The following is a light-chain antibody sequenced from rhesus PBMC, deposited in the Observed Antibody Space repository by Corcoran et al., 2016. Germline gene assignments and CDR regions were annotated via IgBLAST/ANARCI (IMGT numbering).Light chain of an antibody. J-gene: IGKJ4*01. CDR2: YES. CDR1: QVIKNY. Sequence: DIQMTQSPSSLSASVGDRVTITCRASQVIKNYLSWYQQKPGKAPKPLIYYESSLEAGVPARFSGTRSWTYYTRTISSLQPEDIATYYCQQYYDSPITFGGGTKVELK. V-gene: IGKV1-66*01. CDR3: QQYYDSPIT.